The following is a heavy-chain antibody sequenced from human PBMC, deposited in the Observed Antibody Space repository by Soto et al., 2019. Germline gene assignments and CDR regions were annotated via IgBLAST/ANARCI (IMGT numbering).Heavy chain of an antibody. D-gene: IGHD6-13*01. CDR3: ARGSVASAAEPTGMDV. J-gene: IGHJ6*02. Sequence: ASVKVSCKASGYTFTAYYIHWVRQAPGQEFEWMGWIRPNGGSTDFAREFQGRFTMTWDTSISTAYMDLSSPRSDDTAVYYCARGSVASAAEPTGMDVWGQGTTVTVSS. CDR2: IRPNGGST. CDR1: GYTFTAYY. V-gene: IGHV1-2*02.